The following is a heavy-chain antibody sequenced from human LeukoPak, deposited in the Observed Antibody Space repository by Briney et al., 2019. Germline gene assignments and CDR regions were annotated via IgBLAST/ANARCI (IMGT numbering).Heavy chain of an antibody. D-gene: IGHD3-10*01. CDR1: GFTFSNYA. J-gene: IGHJ5*02. Sequence: GGSLRLSCAASGFTFSNYAMSWVRQAPGKGLEWVSGISGRGGSTYYADSVKGRFTISRDNSKNTLYLQMNSLRAEDTAVYYCAKVYDYYYGSGSYGDWFDPWGQGTLVTVSS. V-gene: IGHV3-23*01. CDR3: AKVYDYYYGSGSYGDWFDP. CDR2: ISGRGGST.